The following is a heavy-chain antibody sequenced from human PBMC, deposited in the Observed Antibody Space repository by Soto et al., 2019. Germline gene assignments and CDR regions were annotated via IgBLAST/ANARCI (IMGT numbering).Heavy chain of an antibody. CDR3: ASAADYGDYNDAFDI. V-gene: IGHV1-18*01. D-gene: IGHD4-17*01. Sequence: QVQLVQSGAEVKKPGASVKVSCTASGYTFTSYGISWVRQAPGQGLEWMGWISAYNGNTNYAQKLQGRVTMTTDTSTSTAYMELRSLRSDDTAVYYCASAADYGDYNDAFDIWGQGTMVTVSS. CDR2: ISAYNGNT. CDR1: GYTFTSYG. J-gene: IGHJ3*02.